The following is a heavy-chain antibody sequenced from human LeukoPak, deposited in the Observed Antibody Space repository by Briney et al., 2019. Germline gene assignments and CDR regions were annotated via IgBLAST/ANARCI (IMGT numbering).Heavy chain of an antibody. CDR2: IYHSGST. CDR1: GGSISSGSYY. CDR3: ARADVLVRGANYYYYGMDV. D-gene: IGHD3-10*01. V-gene: IGHV4-30-2*01. J-gene: IGHJ6*02. Sequence: PSETLSLTCTVSGGSISSGSYYWSWIRQPPGKGLEWIGYIYHSGSTYYNPSLKSRVTISVDRSKNQFSLKLSSVTAADTAVYYCARADVLVRGANYYYYGMDVWGQGTTVTVSS.